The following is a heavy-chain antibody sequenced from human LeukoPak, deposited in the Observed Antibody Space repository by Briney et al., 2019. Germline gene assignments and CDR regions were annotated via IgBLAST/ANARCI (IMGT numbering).Heavy chain of an antibody. CDR2: TSDDGSAK. CDR1: GFTFSSYA. Sequence: PGGSLRLSCEASGFTFSSYAMHWVRQAPGKGLQWLALTSDDGSAKYYADSVKGRFTISRDNSQNTLYLQMNSLRADETAIYYCARAPGGFHGDYSPIAYWGQGTLVTVSS. V-gene: IGHV3-30-3*01. J-gene: IGHJ4*02. CDR3: ARAPGGFHGDYSPIAY. D-gene: IGHD4-17*01.